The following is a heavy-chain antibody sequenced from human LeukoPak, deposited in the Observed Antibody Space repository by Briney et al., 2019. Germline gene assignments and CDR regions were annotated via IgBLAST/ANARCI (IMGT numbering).Heavy chain of an antibody. CDR3: SRGPEDYYDSSVYYWSYFDY. J-gene: IGHJ4*02. V-gene: IGHV3-30*03. Sequence: GGSLRLSCAASGFTFSSYGMHWVRQAPGKGLEWVAVISYDGSNKYYADSVKGRFTISRDNSKNTLYLQMNSLRAEDTAVYYCSRGPEDYYDSSVYYWSYFDYWGQGPLVTVPS. CDR1: GFTFSSYG. CDR2: ISYDGSNK. D-gene: IGHD3-22*01.